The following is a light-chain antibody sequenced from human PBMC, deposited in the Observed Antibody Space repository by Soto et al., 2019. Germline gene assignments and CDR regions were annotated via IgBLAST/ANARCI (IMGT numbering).Light chain of an antibody. J-gene: IGLJ2*01. CDR3: TSYAGSNNPVV. Sequence: QSALTQPPSASGSPGQSVTISCTGTSSDIGSYNYVSWYQQHPDKAPKLMIFEVNERPSGVPDRFSGSKSGNTASLTVSGLQAEDEADYYRTSYAGSNNPVVFGGGTQLTVL. CDR1: SSDIGSYNY. V-gene: IGLV2-8*01. CDR2: EVN.